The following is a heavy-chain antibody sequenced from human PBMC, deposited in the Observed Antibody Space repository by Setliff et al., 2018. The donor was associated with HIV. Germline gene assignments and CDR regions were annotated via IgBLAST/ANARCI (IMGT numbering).Heavy chain of an antibody. J-gene: IGHJ6*03. CDR3: ARHSPVTTEDYMDV. D-gene: IGHD4-17*01. CDR1: GDSVNDRSYF. Sequence: TLSLTCTVSGDSVNDRSYFWGWIRQPPGKGLEWIGTFYYNGDSRYNPSLKSRVTLSVDTSKNQFFLRLTSVSAADTGLYFCARHSPVTTEDYMDVWGKGTTVTVSS. V-gene: IGHV4-39*01. CDR2: FYYNGDS.